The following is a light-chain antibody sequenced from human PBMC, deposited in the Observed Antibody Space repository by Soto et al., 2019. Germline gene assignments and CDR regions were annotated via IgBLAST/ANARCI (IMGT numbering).Light chain of an antibody. J-gene: IGKJ4*01. V-gene: IGKV2-28*01. Sequence: DLVMTQSPLSLPVTPGEPASISCRSSQSLLHTNGNNYLDWYLQKTGQSPQLLIYLGSNRASGVPDRFSGSGAGSDCTLNISRVEAEDVGVYDCMHGLQSSLTFGGGTKVEIK. CDR3: MHGLQSSLT. CDR2: LGS. CDR1: QSLLHTNGNNY.